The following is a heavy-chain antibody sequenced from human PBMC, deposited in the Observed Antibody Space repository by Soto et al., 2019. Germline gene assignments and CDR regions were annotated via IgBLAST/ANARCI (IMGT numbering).Heavy chain of an antibody. Sequence: QVQLVESGGGVVQPGRSLRLSCAVSGFTFSSYGMHWVRQAPGKGLEWVAVIWYDGSNQYYADSVKGRFTFSRDNSKNSRYMQMNSLRAEDTAVYYCASGKNGVNDYCGQGTLVTVSS. CDR1: GFTFSSYG. J-gene: IGHJ4*02. CDR2: IWYDGSNQ. V-gene: IGHV3-33*01. CDR3: ASGKNGVNDY. D-gene: IGHD4-17*01.